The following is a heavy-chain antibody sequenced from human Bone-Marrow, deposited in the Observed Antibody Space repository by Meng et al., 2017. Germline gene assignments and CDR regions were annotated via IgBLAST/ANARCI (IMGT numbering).Heavy chain of an antibody. J-gene: IGHJ3*02. CDR2: INPDGSEK. Sequence: GESLKISCAASGFSFSGSWMNWVRQAPGKGLDWVASINPDGSEKHHVDSVKGRFTISRDNAKNSLYLQINSLRVEDTAVYYCARDVAYSAFDIWGQGTMVTVS. D-gene: IGHD2-21*01. CDR3: ARDVAYSAFDI. CDR1: GFSFSGSW. V-gene: IGHV3-7*01.